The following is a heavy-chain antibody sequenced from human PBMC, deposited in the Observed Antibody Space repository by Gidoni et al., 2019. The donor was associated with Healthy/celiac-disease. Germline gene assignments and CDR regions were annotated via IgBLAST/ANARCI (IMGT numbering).Heavy chain of an antibody. D-gene: IGHD2-2*01. CDR1: GFSLSTSGVG. Sequence: QITLKESGPTLVKPTQTLTLTCTFSGFSLSTSGVGVGWIRQPPGKALEWLALIYWNDDKRYSPSLKSRLTITKDTSKNQVVLTMTNMDPVDTATYYCALYVCSSTSCYFDYWGQGTLVTVSS. J-gene: IGHJ4*02. V-gene: IGHV2-5*01. CDR3: ALYVCSSTSCYFDY. CDR2: IYWNDDK.